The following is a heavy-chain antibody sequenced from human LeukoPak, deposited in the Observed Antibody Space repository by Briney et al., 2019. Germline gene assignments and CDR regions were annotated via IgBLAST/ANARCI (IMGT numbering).Heavy chain of an antibody. V-gene: IGHV3-30*04. CDR1: GFTFSSYA. CDR3: ARDSHLQYGGNSIFDY. CDR2: ISYDGSNK. D-gene: IGHD4-23*01. J-gene: IGHJ4*02. Sequence: PGGSLRLSCAASGFTFSSYAIHWVRQAPGKGLEWVAVISYDGSNKYYADSVKGRFTISRDNSKNTLYLQMNSLRAEDTAVYYCARDSHLQYGGNSIFDYWGQGTLVTVSS.